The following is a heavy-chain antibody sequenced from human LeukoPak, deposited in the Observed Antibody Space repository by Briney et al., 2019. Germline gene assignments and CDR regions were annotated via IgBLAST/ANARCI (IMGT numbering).Heavy chain of an antibody. CDR2: IWYDGSNK. D-gene: IGHD3-10*01. Sequence: PGRSLRLSCAASGFTFSSYGMHWVRQAPGKGLEWVAVIWYDGSNKYHADSVKGRFTISRDNSKNTLYLQMNSPRAEDTAVYYCAKDRNYYGSGSFFEYWGQGTLVTVSS. CDR1: GFTFSSYG. CDR3: AKDRNYYGSGSFFEY. J-gene: IGHJ4*02. V-gene: IGHV3-33*06.